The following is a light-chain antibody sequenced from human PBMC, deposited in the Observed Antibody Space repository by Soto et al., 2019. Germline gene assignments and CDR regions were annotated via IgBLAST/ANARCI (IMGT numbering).Light chain of an antibody. CDR2: LGS. J-gene: IGKJ5*01. V-gene: IGKV2-28*01. CDR1: QSLLHSNGYNY. CDR3: MQALQTPRT. Sequence: DIVMTQSPLSLPVTPGEPASISCRSSQSLLHSNGYNYLDWYLQKPGQSPQLLIYLGSNRASRVPDRFIGSGSGTDFTLKISRVEAEDVGVYYCMQALQTPRTFGQGTRLEIK.